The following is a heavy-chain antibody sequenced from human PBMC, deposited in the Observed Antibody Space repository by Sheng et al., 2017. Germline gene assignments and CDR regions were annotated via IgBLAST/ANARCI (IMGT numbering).Heavy chain of an antibody. CDR3: ARCNSGSPEN. Sequence: EVQLLDSGGGLIQPGGSLRLSCAASGFIFSDYAMHWVRQAPGKGLEWVGRTKNKAQGYTTEYATSLKDRFTISRDDSKNSLFLQMNSLKTEDTAVYYCARCNSGSPENWGQGTLVTVSS. CDR2: TKNKAQGYTT. J-gene: IGHJ4*02. D-gene: IGHD1-26*01. CDR1: GFIFSDYA. V-gene: IGHV3-72*01.